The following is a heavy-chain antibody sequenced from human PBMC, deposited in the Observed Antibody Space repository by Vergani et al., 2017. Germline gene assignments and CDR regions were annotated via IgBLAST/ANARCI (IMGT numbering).Heavy chain of an antibody. CDR1: GFTFSSYA. J-gene: IGHJ6*02. Sequence: EVQLLESGGGLVQPGGSLRFSCAASGFTFSSYAMSWVRQAPGKGLEWVSAINGGGGTTYYADSVKGRFTISRDNSKNTLYLQMNSLRAEDTAVYYCARDNCSSTSCYLYYYYGMDVWGQGTTVTVSS. CDR2: INGGGGTT. D-gene: IGHD2-2*01. V-gene: IGHV3-23*01. CDR3: ARDNCSSTSCYLYYYYGMDV.